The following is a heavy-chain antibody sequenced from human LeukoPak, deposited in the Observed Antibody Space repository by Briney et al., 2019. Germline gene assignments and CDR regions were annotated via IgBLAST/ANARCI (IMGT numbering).Heavy chain of an antibody. CDR1: GGSFSGYY. CDR3: SRGSDTYKSGVD. CDR2: IHPSGST. Sequence: SETLSLTCVVYGGSFSGYYWSWIRQPPGKGLEWIGGIHPSGSTNYNPSLKSRVTISVDTSKNQFSLKLSSVTAADTAVYFCSRGSDTYKSGVDWGQGTLVTVSS. D-gene: IGHD1-26*01. V-gene: IGHV4-34*01. J-gene: IGHJ4*02.